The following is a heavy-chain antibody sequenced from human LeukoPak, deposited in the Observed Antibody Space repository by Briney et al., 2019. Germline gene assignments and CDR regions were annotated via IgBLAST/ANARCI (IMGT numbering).Heavy chain of an antibody. D-gene: IGHD4-17*01. CDR2: IYYSATT. J-gene: IGHJ4*02. CDR1: GGSISSGGYY. CDR3: ARDYGPYFFDY. V-gene: IGHV4-31*03. Sequence: SETLSLTCTVSGGSISSGGYYWSWIRQHPGKGLEWIGYIYYSATTYYNPSLKSRVTISVDTSKNQFSLKPSSVTAANTAVYYCARDYGPYFFDYWRQGTLVTVSS.